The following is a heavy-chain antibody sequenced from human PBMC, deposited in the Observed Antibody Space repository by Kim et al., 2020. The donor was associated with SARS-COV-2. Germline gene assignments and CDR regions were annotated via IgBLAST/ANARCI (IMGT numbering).Heavy chain of an antibody. J-gene: IGHJ4*02. CDR1: GGSISSGGYY. Sequence: SETLSLTCTVSGGSISSGGYYWSWIRQHPGKGLEWIGYIYYSGSTYYNPSLKSRVTISVDTSKNQFSLKLSSVTAADTAVYYCARARITMIVVVTHFDYWGQGTLVSVSS. CDR2: IYYSGST. CDR3: ARARITMIVVVTHFDY. D-gene: IGHD3-22*01. V-gene: IGHV4-31*03.